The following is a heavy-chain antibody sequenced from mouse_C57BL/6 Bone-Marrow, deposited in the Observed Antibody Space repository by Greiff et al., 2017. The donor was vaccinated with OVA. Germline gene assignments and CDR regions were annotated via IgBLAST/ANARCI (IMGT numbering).Heavy chain of an antibody. CDR3: ASPPDYYGSSYWFAY. Sequence: VQLQQPGAELVKPGASVKLSCKASGYTFTSYWMHWVKQRPGQGLEWIGMIHPNSGSTNYNEKFKSKATLTVDKSSSTAYMQLSSLTSEDSAVYYCASPPDYYGSSYWFAYWGQGTLVTVSA. D-gene: IGHD1-1*01. J-gene: IGHJ3*01. CDR1: GYTFTSYW. V-gene: IGHV1-64*01. CDR2: IHPNSGST.